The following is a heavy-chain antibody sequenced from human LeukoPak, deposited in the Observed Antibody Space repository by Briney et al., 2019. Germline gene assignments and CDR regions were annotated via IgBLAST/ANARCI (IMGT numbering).Heavy chain of an antibody. D-gene: IGHD6-19*01. CDR3: AKDCPYSSGCLDY. CDR1: GFTFSSYG. V-gene: IGHV3-30*18. J-gene: IGHJ4*02. CDR2: ISYDGSNK. Sequence: GGSLRLSCAASGFTFSSYGMHWVRQAPGKGLEWVAVISYDGSNKYYADSVKGRFTISRDNSKNTLYLQMNSLRAEDTAVYYCAKDCPYSSGCLDYWGQGTLVTVSS.